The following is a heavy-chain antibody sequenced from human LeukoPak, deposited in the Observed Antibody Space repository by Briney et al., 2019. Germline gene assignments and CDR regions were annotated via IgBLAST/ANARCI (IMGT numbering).Heavy chain of an antibody. CDR3: AKDVRRLGIASSGFDY. CDR1: GFTLTNYA. CDR2: INTNSGNP. D-gene: IGHD6-13*01. J-gene: IGHJ4*02. Sequence: ASVKVSCKASGFTLTNYAMNWVRQAPGQGLEWMGWINTNSGNPTYAQGFTGRFAFSVESSVSTTYLQISSLEAEDTAVYYCAKDVRRLGIASSGFDYWGQGSLVTVSS. V-gene: IGHV7-4-1*02.